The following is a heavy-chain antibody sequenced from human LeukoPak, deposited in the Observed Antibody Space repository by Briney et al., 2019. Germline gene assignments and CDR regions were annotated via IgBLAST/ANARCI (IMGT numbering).Heavy chain of an antibody. V-gene: IGHV4-34*01. CDR1: GGSFSGYY. Sequence: SETLSLTCAVYGGSFSGYYWSWIRQPPGRGLEWIGEINHSGSTNYNPSLKSRVTISVDTSKNQFSLKLSSVTAADAAVYYCARAGYSYGTGYYFDYWGQGTLVTVSS. J-gene: IGHJ4*02. CDR2: INHSGST. D-gene: IGHD5-18*01. CDR3: ARAGYSYGTGYYFDY.